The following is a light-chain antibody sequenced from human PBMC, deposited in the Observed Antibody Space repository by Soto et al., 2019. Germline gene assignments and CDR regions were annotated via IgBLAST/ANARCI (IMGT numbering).Light chain of an antibody. CDR1: QSISSY. Sequence: DIQITRSPSSLSASVGYTDTTTSRESQSISSYLNWYQQKPGRAPKLLIYAASSLQSGVPSRFSGSGSGTDFTLTISSLQPEDFATYYCQQSYSTPPITFGQGTRLEI. V-gene: IGKV1-39*01. J-gene: IGKJ5*01. CDR3: QQSYSTPPIT. CDR2: AAS.